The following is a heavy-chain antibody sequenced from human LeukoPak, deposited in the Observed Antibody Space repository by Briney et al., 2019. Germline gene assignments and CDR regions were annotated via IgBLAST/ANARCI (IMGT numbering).Heavy chain of an antibody. Sequence: PSQTLSLTCTVSGGSIRSDDYYWSWIRQPPGKGLEWIGYIFYTGNTHYNPSLQSRVTFSVDTSKNQFSLKLSSVTAADTAVYFCATVVMVAATNYYYYATDVWGQGTTVTVSS. CDR2: IFYTGNT. CDR1: GGSIRSDDYY. J-gene: IGHJ6*02. V-gene: IGHV4-30-4*01. D-gene: IGHD2-15*01. CDR3: ATVVMVAATNYYYYATDV.